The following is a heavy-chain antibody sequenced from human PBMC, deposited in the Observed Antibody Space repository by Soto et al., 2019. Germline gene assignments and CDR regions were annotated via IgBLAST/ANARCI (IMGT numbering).Heavy chain of an antibody. CDR1: GGSISSGSYY. CDR2: VYYSGST. CDR3: ARRIPDTAMVTSDY. D-gene: IGHD5-18*01. V-gene: IGHV4-39*01. Sequence: PSETLSLTCTVSGGSISSGSYYWGWTRQPPGKGLEWIGSVYYSGSTYYNPSLKSRVTISVDTSKNQFSLKLSSVTAADTAVYYCARRIPDTAMVTSDYWGQGTLVTVSS. J-gene: IGHJ4*02.